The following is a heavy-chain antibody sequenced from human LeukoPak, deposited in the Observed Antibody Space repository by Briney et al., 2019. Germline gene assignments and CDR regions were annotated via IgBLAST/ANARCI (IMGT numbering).Heavy chain of an antibody. CDR1: GFTFSSYS. V-gene: IGHV3-21*01. D-gene: IGHD3-22*01. J-gene: IGHJ4*02. CDR3: ARGFSSGYSFDY. CDR2: ISSSSSYI. Sequence: PGGSLRLSCAASGFTFSSYSMNWLRQAPGKGLEWVSSISSSSSYIYYADSVKGRFTISRDNAKNSLYLQMNSLRAEDTAVYYCARGFSSGYSFDYWGQGTLVTVSS.